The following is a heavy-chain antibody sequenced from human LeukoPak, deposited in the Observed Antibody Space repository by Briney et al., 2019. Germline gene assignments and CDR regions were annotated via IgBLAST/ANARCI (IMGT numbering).Heavy chain of an antibody. V-gene: IGHV3-33*01. D-gene: IGHD3-10*01. CDR2: IWHDGSHK. CDR3: AREIFGSGSCPDF. Sequence: GGSLRLSCAASGFAFNTYAMHWVRQAPGQGLEWVALIWHDGSHKFYSNSVRAQFTISRDNSKNTVSLQMNNLRPEDTAVYYCAREIFGSGSCPDFWGQGTLVTVSS. J-gene: IGHJ4*02. CDR1: GFAFNTYA.